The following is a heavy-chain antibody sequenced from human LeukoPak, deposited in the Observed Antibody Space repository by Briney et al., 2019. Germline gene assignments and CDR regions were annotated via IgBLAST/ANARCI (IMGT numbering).Heavy chain of an antibody. Sequence: GGSLRLSCAASGFTFSSYAMSWVRQAPGKGLEWVSAISGSGGSTYYADSVKGRFTISRDNSKNTLYLQMNSLRAEDTAVYYCAKAGYSSSWYGYYYYYGMDVWGQGTTVTVSS. CDR1: GFTFSSYA. D-gene: IGHD6-13*01. V-gene: IGHV3-23*01. CDR2: ISGSGGST. CDR3: AKAGYSSSWYGYYYYYGMDV. J-gene: IGHJ6*02.